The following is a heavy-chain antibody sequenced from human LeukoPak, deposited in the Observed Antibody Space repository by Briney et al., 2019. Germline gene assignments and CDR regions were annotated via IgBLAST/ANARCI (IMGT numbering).Heavy chain of an antibody. CDR3: ARAPPRYYDILTGYYSHYYYGMDV. D-gene: IGHD3-9*01. CDR2: ISAYNGNT. J-gene: IGHJ6*02. CDR1: GYTFTSYG. V-gene: IGHV1-18*01. Sequence: ASVKVSCKASGYTFTSYGISWVRQAPGQGLEWMGWISAYNGNTNYAQKLQGRVTMTTDTSTSTAYMELRSLRSDDTAVYYCARAPPRYYDILTGYYSHYYYGMDVWGQGTTVTVS.